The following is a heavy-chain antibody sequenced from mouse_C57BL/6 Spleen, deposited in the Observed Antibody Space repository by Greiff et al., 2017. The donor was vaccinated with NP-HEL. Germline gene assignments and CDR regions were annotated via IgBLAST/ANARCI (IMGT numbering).Heavy chain of an antibody. CDR3: ARWYDYDEGLDY. J-gene: IGHJ2*01. V-gene: IGHV1-61*01. CDR1: GYTFTSYW. Sequence: QVQLQQPGAELVRPGSSVKLSCKASGYTFTSYWMDWVKQRPGQGLEWIGNIYPSDSETHYNQKFKDKATLTVDKSSSTAYMQLSSLTSEDSAVYYCARWYDYDEGLDYWGQGTTLTVSS. CDR2: IYPSDSET. D-gene: IGHD2-4*01.